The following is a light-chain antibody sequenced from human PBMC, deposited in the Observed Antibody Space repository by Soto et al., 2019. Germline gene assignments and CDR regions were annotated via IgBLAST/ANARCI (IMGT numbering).Light chain of an antibody. CDR2: EVS. V-gene: IGLV2-8*01. CDR3: SSYAGSYYV. Sequence: QSALTQPPSASGSPGQSVTISCTGTSSDVGGYNYVSWYQQHPGKAPKLMIYEVSKWPSGVPDRFSGSKSGNTASLTVSGLQAEDEADYYCSSYAGSYYVFGTGTKLTVL. CDR1: SSDVGGYNY. J-gene: IGLJ1*01.